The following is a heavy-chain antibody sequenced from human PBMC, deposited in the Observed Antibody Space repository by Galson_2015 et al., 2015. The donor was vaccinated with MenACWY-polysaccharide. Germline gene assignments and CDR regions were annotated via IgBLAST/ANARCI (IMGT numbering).Heavy chain of an antibody. V-gene: IGHV3-48*02. Sequence: SLRLSCAVSGFTFSSYSMNWVRQAPGKGLEWLSYISSSSGTVYYADSVRGRFTISRDNAKNSLYLQMNRLRDEDTAIYYCARRGFYSSSSGGLDHWGQGTLVTVSS. J-gene: IGHJ5*02. CDR3: ARRGFYSSSSGGLDH. CDR1: GFTFSSYS. D-gene: IGHD6-6*01. CDR2: ISSSSGTV.